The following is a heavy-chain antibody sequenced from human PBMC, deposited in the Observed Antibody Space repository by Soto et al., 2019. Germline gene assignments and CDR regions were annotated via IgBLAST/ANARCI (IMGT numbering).Heavy chain of an antibody. CDR2: VYYSGST. V-gene: IGHV4-59*08. J-gene: IGHJ4*02. CDR3: ARQAID. Sequence: QVQLQESGPGLVKPSETLSLTCTVSGGSISDYYWSWFRQAPGKGLDWIGYVYYSGSTNYNPSLQSRVTMSVDTFKNQFSLKLSSVTAADTAVYYCARQAIDWGQGTLVTVSS. CDR1: GGSISDYY.